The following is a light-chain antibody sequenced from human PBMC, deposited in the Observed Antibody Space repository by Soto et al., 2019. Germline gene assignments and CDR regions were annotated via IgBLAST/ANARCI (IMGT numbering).Light chain of an antibody. CDR3: SSYTSSSTLCV. CDR2: DVS. Sequence: QSVLTQPASVSGSPGQSITISCTGTSSDVGGYNYVSWYQQHPGKAPKLMIYDVSNRPSGVSNRFSGSKSGNTASLTISGLQAEDDADYYCSSYTSSSTLCVFVTGTKVTVL. CDR1: SSDVGGYNY. J-gene: IGLJ1*01. V-gene: IGLV2-14*01.